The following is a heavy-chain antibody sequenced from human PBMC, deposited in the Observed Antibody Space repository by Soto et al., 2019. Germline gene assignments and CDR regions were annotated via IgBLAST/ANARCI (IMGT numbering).Heavy chain of an antibody. CDR1: GFTFSSYW. V-gene: IGHV3-74*01. CDR3: VILDLGKFDY. Sequence: VGSLRLSCAASGFTFSSYWMHWVRQAPGKGLVWVSRINSDGSSTSYADSVKGRFTISRDNSRNKLYLQMDSLRAEDTAVYHCVILDLGKFDYWGQGILVTVSS. J-gene: IGHJ4*02. D-gene: IGHD2-21*01. CDR2: INSDGSST.